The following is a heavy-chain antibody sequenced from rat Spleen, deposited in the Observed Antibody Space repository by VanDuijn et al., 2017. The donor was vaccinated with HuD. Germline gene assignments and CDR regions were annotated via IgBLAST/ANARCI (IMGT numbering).Heavy chain of an antibody. V-gene: IGHV5-17*01. CDR3: AIRGPGYVMDA. D-gene: IGHD1-4*01. CDR2: IIYDGSST. CDR1: GFTFSDYA. Sequence: EVQLVESGGGLVQPGNSLKLSCAASGFTFSDYAMAWVRQSPKKGLEWVATIIYDGSSTYYRDSVKGRFTISRDNAKSTLYLQMDSLRSEDTATYYCAIRGPGYVMDAWGQGASVTVSS. J-gene: IGHJ4*01.